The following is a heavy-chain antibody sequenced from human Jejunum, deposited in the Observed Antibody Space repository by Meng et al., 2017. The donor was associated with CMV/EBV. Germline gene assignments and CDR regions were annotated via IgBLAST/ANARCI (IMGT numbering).Heavy chain of an antibody. Sequence: SCVGSGFTFSYYWMSWVRQAPGKGLECVANIKEDGGEEYYVDSVKGRFTISRDNAKNSLYLQMNSLRAEDTAVYYCARQAGTYWGQGTVVTVSS. J-gene: IGHJ4*02. CDR1: GFTFSYYW. CDR3: ARQAGTY. CDR2: IKEDGGEE. V-gene: IGHV3-7*01. D-gene: IGHD6-13*01.